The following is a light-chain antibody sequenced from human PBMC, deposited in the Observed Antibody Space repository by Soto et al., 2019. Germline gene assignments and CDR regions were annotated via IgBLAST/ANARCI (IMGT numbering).Light chain of an antibody. CDR2: GNS. Sequence: APGQRVTISCTGSSSNIGTGYDVHWYQQLPGTAPKLLIYGNSNRPSGVPDRFSGSKSGTSASLAITGLQAEDEADYYCQSFDSSRFYVFGTGTKVTVL. CDR3: QSFDSSRFYV. J-gene: IGLJ1*01. V-gene: IGLV1-40*01. CDR1: SSNIGTGYD.